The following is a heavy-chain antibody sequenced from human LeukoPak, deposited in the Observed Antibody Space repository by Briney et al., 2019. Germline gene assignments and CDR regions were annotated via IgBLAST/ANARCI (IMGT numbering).Heavy chain of an antibody. D-gene: IGHD6-6*01. CDR3: ARYSSSSVVDWFDP. J-gene: IGHJ5*02. CDR2: IYYSGST. Sequence: SETLSLTCTVSGGSISSYYWSWIRQPPGKGLEWIGYIYYSGSTNYNPSLKSRVTISVDTSKNQFSLKLSSVTAADTAGYYCARYSSSSVVDWFDPWGQGTLVTVS. CDR1: GGSISSYY. V-gene: IGHV4-59*01.